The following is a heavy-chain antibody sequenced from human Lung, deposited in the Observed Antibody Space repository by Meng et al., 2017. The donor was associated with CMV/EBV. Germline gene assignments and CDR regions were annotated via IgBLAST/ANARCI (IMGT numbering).Heavy chain of an antibody. CDR3: TRGPMRSWFDP. CDR2: IDHNGSP. CDR1: GGSFSNYY. V-gene: IGHV4-34*01. Sequence: LSCAVYGGSFSNYYWTWIRQSPGKGLTWIGEIDHNGSPNYSPSLKSRVTMSVDTSNNHFSLKLTSVTAADSGVYYCTRGPMRSWFDPLGQGTLVTVSS. J-gene: IGHJ5*02.